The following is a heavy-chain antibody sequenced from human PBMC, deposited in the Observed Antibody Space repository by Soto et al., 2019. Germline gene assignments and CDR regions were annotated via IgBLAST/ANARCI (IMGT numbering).Heavy chain of an antibody. CDR1: GFTFSSYG. J-gene: IGHJ5*02. CDR2: ISYDGSNK. CDR3: AKDHRLLWFGELLSWFDP. V-gene: IGHV3-30*18. Sequence: QVQLVESGGGVVQPGRSLRLSCAASGFTFSSYGMHWVRQAPGKGLEWVAVISYDGSNKYYADSVKGRFTISRDNSKNPLYLKMNSLRAEDTAVYYCAKDHRLLWFGELLSWFDPWGQGTLVTVSS. D-gene: IGHD3-10*01.